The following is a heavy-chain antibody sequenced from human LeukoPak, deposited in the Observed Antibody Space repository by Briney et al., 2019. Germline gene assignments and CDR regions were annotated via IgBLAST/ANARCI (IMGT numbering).Heavy chain of an antibody. CDR3: AKAGDGREITI. Sequence: GGSLRLSCAASGFTFSSYAMSWVRQAPGKGLEWVSAISGSGGSTYYADSVKGRFTVSRDNSKNTLYLQMNSLRAEDTAVYYCAKAGDGREITIGGQGTLVTVSS. J-gene: IGHJ4*02. CDR1: GFTFSSYA. D-gene: IGHD3-10*01. V-gene: IGHV3-23*01. CDR2: ISGSGGST.